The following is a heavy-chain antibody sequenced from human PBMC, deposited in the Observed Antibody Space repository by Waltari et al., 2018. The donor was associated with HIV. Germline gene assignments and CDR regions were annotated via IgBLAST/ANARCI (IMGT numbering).Heavy chain of an antibody. Sequence: EVQLVESGGGLVQPGGSLRLSCAASGFIFSNSWLNWVRQAPGKGLEWGANINQEGSEKYYVDSVKGRFTISRDNAKNSLYLQMNNLRAEDTAVYYCAGEMPTIIGDAFDIWGQGTMVTISS. V-gene: IGHV3-7*01. CDR2: INQEGSEK. CDR1: GFIFSNSW. D-gene: IGHD3-16*02. J-gene: IGHJ3*02. CDR3: AGEMPTIIGDAFDI.